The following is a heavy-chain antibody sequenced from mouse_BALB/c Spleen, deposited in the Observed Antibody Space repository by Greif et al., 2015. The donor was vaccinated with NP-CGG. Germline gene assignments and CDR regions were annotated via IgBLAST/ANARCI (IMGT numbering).Heavy chain of an antibody. Sequence: EVKLVESGGGLVKPGGSLKLSCAASGFTFSSYTMSWVRQTPEKRLEWVATISSGGSYTYYPDSVKGRFTISRDNAKNTLYLQMSSLKSEDTAMYYCTRDDYLDYWGQGTTLTVSS. J-gene: IGHJ2*01. CDR1: GFTFSSYT. V-gene: IGHV5-6-4*01. CDR3: TRDDYLDY. CDR2: ISSGGSYT.